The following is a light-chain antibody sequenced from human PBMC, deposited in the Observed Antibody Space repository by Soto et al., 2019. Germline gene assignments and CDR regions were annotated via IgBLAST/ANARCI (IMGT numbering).Light chain of an antibody. Sequence: IQMTQSPSTLSASLGDRVTIPCRASQSIDTWLAWHQQKPGQVPKLLISKASSLESGVPSRLSGSGSGTEFTLTISSLQPDDYPTYYCQQYNSYRAFGQGTKVDIK. CDR2: KAS. CDR3: QQYNSYRA. V-gene: IGKV1-5*03. CDR1: QSIDTW. J-gene: IGKJ1*01.